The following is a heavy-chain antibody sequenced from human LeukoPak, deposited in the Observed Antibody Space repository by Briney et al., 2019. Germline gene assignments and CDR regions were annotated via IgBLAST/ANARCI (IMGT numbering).Heavy chain of an antibody. J-gene: IGHJ3*02. Sequence: GGSLRLSCAASGFTFSSYGMHWVRQAPGKGLEWVSGISRSVDNTYFADSVKGRFTISRDNSKNTLYLQMNSLRAEDTALYYCAKLGYSGSFYARGDAFDIWGQGTMVTVSP. CDR3: AKLGYSGSFYARGDAFDI. V-gene: IGHV3-23*01. CDR1: GFTFSSYG. CDR2: ISRSVDNT. D-gene: IGHD1-26*01.